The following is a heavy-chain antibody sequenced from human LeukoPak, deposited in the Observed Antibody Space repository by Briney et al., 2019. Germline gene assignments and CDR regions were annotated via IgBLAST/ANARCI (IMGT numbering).Heavy chain of an antibody. CDR2: INHSGST. Sequence: SETLSLTCAVYGGSFSGYYWSWIRQPPGKGLEWIGEINHSGSTNYNPSLKSRVTISVDTSKNQFSLKLSSVTAADTAVHYCARGRGLIAVAGRDYYGMDVWGKGTTVTVSS. CDR3: ARGRGLIAVAGRDYYGMDV. CDR1: GGSFSGYY. V-gene: IGHV4-34*01. J-gene: IGHJ6*04. D-gene: IGHD6-19*01.